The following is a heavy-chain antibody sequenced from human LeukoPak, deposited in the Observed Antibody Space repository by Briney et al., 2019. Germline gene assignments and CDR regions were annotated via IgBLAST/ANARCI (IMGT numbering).Heavy chain of an antibody. J-gene: IGHJ5*02. CDR3: ARDEANFYPTLCWFDP. D-gene: IGHD2/OR15-2a*01. CDR2: IYYGRSS. Sequence: SETLSLTCTVSGGSSSSSSYYWGWIPPPPGKGLEWIGSIYYGRSSYYNPSLNSRVNISVDTYKNQFTLKVSSVTAADTAVDYCARDEANFYPTLCWFDPWGQGTLVTVSS. CDR1: GGSSSSSSYY. V-gene: IGHV4-39*06.